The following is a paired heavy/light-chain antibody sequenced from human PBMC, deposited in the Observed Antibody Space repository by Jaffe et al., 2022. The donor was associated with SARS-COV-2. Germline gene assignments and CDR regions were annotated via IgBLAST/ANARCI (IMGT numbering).Heavy chain of an antibody. CDR1: GGSISSNDFY. CDR2: IHSAGTT. D-gene: IGHD5-12*01. Sequence: QVQLQESGPGLVKTSETLSLTCTVSGGSISSNDFYWSWIREVPGKGLEWIGNIHSAGTTYYNPPLKSRATLSLDRSGDQFSLSLSSVSVADTAVYYCARVQYGYGNNWIDPWGQGTLVTVSS. V-gene: IGHV4-31*03. J-gene: IGHJ5*02. CDR3: ARVQYGYGNNWIDP.
Light chain of an antibody. CDR1: QRITSTY. CDR3: QQYGSSPLT. CDR2: SAS. Sequence: EIVLTQSPGTLSLSPGEGGTLSCRASQRITSTYLAWYQHKPGQAPRLLIYSASSRATGIPDRFSGSGSGTDFTLTISRLEPEDVAVYFCQQYGSSPLTFGGGTKVEIK. J-gene: IGKJ4*01. V-gene: IGKV3-20*01.